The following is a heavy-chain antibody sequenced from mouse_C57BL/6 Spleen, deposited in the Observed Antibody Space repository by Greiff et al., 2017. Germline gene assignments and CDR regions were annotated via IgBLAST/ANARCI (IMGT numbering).Heavy chain of an antibody. CDR3: ARQGYGRVDRYYYAMDY. V-gene: IGHV1-55*01. CDR2: IYPGSGST. Sequence: QVQLQQPGAELVKPGASVKMSCKASGYTFTSYWITWVKQRPGQGLEWIGDIYPGSGSTNYNEKFKSKATLTVDASSSTAYMQLSSLTSEDSAVYYCARQGYGRVDRYYYAMDYWGQGTSVTVSS. CDR1: GYTFTSYW. D-gene: IGHD2-14*01. J-gene: IGHJ4*01.